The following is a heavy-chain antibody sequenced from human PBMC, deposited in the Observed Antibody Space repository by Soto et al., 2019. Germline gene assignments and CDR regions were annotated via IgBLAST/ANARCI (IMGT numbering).Heavy chain of an antibody. CDR2: IYYSGST. CDR3: ARQQQLVRSFWFAP. J-gene: IGHJ5*02. D-gene: IGHD6-13*01. Sequence: PSETLSLTCTVSGGSVSSGSYYWSWIRQPPGKGLEWIGYIYYSGSTNYNPSLKSRVTISVDTSKNQFSLKLSSVTAADTAVYYCARQQQLVRSFWFAPWGQGTLVTVSS. V-gene: IGHV4-61*01. CDR1: GGSVSSGSYY.